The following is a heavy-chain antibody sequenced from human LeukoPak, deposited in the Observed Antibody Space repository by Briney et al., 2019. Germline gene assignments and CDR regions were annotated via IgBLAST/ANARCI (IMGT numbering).Heavy chain of an antibody. CDR1: GYTFTSYG. CDR2: ISAYNGNT. D-gene: IGHD2-15*01. V-gene: IGHV1-18*01. Sequence: GASVKVSCKASGYTFTSYGISWVRQAPGQGLEWMGWISAYNGNTNYAQKLQGRVTMTTDTSTSTAYMELRSLRSDDTAVYYCARDTCSGGSCYSGYYYWGQGTQVTVSS. CDR3: ARDTCSGGSCYSGYYY. J-gene: IGHJ4*02.